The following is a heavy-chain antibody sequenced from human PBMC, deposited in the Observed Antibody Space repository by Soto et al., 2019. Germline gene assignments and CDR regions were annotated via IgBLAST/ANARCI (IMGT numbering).Heavy chain of an antibody. J-gene: IGHJ2*01. CDR1: GFMFNSYA. D-gene: IGHD7-27*01. V-gene: IGHV3-23*01. Sequence: GGSLRLSCATSGFMFNSYALSWVRQAPGKGLERVADMSSSGETFYADSVRGRFTISRDISKNTLYLQMDGLRGEDTAMYYCAKNVWGYWYFDLWGRGTLVTVSS. CDR2: MSSSGET. CDR3: AKNVWGYWYFDL.